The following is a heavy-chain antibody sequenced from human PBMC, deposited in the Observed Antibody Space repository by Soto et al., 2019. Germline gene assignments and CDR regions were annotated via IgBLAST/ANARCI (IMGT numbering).Heavy chain of an antibody. CDR2: ISTSGNV. D-gene: IGHD3-3*01. J-gene: IGHJ4*02. CDR1: GGSLTKYY. CDR3: ARDNNDFWSLYPLPFDY. V-gene: IGHV4-4*07. Sequence: SENLSLTCTVSGGSLTKYYWSWIRQPAGKGLEWIGRISTSGNVVSKASLRSRLTMSVDTSKNQFSLRLTSVTAADTAVYYCARDNNDFWSLYPLPFDYWGQGSLVTVSS.